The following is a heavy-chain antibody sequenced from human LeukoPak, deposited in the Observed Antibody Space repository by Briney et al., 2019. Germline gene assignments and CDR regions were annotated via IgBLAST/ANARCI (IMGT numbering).Heavy chain of an antibody. V-gene: IGHV3-74*01. Sequence: GGATRVSCEASWISFNQCWMEWVGQAPGAGLEWVSRLKTDGSRTNYADSVKGRFTISRDNARNTVYLQMNSLRAEDTAVYYCSRDHPGSNSLDYWGQGTLVTVSS. D-gene: IGHD4-11*01. J-gene: IGHJ4*02. CDR1: WISFNQCW. CDR2: LKTDGSRT. CDR3: SRDHPGSNSLDY.